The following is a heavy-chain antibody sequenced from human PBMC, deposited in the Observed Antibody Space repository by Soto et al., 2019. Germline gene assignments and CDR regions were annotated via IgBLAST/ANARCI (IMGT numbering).Heavy chain of an antibody. CDR2: ISSSSSTI. CDR1: GFTFSSYS. D-gene: IGHD2-15*01. V-gene: IGHV3-48*02. CDR3: ARDNCSGGSCYGMDV. Sequence: GGSLRLSCAASGFTFSSYSMNWVRQAPGKGLEWVSYISSSSSTIYYADSVKGRFTISRDNAKNSLYLQMNSLRDEDTAVYYCARDNCSGGSCYGMDVWGQGTTVTVSS. J-gene: IGHJ6*02.